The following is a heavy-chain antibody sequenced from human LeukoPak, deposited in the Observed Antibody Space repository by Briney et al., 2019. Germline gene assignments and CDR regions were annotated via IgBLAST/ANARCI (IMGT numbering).Heavy chain of an antibody. CDR1: GVSFINSY. V-gene: IGHV4-59*01. Sequence: PSETLSLTCTVSGVSFINSYWSWIRQPPGKGLEWIGYIYYSGSTNYNPSLKSRVTISIDTSKSQFSLKLRSVTAADTAVYYCARGIDSVWGSYRLYFDYWGPGTLVTVSS. J-gene: IGHJ4*02. CDR3: ARGIDSVWGSYRLYFDY. CDR2: IYYSGST. D-gene: IGHD3-16*02.